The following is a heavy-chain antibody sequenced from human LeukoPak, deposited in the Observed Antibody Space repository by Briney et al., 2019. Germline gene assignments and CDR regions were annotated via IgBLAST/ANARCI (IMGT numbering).Heavy chain of an antibody. CDR2: IIGSGGST. J-gene: IGHJ4*02. CDR1: GFTFSSYA. CDR3: AKDRGVLATFFDY. D-gene: IGHD5-12*01. V-gene: IGHV3-23*01. Sequence: GGSLRLSCAASGFTFSSYAMSWVCQAPGKGLGWVSAIIGSGGSTYYADSVKGRFTISRENSKNTLYLQMNSLRAEDTAVYYCAKDRGVLATFFDYWGQGTLVTVSS.